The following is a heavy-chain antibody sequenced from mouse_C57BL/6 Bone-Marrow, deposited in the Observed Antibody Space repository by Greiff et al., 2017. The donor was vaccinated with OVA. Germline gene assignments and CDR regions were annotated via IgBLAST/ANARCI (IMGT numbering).Heavy chain of an antibody. CDR1: GFTFSSYG. Sequence: EVMLVESGGDLVKPGGSLKLSCAASGFTFSSYGMSWVRQTPDKRLEWVATISSGGSYTYYPDSVKGRFTISRDNAKNTLYLQMSSLKSEDTAMYYCARHKTMVTTTGFAYWGQGTLVTVSA. V-gene: IGHV5-6*01. CDR2: ISSGGSYT. CDR3: ARHKTMVTTTGFAY. J-gene: IGHJ3*01. D-gene: IGHD2-2*01.